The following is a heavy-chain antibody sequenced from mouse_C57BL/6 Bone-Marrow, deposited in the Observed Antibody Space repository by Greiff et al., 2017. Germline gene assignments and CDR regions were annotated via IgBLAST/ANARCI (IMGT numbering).Heavy chain of an antibody. CDR1: GYTFTGYW. D-gene: IGHD1-1*01. CDR2: IHPNSGST. V-gene: IGHV1-64*01. J-gene: IGHJ2*01. Sequence: QVQLQQPGAELVKPGASVKLSCKASGYTFTGYWMHWVKQRPGHGLEWIGMIHPNSGSTNYNEKFKSKATLTVDKSSSTAYMPLSSLTSEDSAVYYWARVTTVVATRFDYWGQGTPLTVSA. CDR3: ARVTTVVATRFDY.